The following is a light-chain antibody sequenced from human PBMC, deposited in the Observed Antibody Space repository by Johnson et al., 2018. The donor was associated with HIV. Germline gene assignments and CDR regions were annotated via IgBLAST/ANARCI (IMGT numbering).Light chain of an antibody. CDR1: SSNIANNY. CDR2: GND. V-gene: IGLV1-51*01. Sequence: QPVLTQPPSVSAAPGQRVTVSCSGRSSNIANNYVSWYQQLPGTAPKLLIYGNDKRPSGIPDRFSGSKSGTSATLGITGLQSGDEANYYCGTWDSSLSGVFGTGTAVTVL. CDR3: GTWDSSLSGV. J-gene: IGLJ1*01.